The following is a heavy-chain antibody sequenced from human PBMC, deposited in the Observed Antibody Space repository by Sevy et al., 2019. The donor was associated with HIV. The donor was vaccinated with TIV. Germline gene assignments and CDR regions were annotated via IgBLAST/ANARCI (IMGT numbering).Heavy chain of an antibody. CDR3: AKDQKYYYDSSGSDY. CDR1: GFTFSSYA. CDR2: ISGSGGST. J-gene: IGHJ4*02. Sequence: GGYLRLSCAASGFTFSSYAMSWVRQAPGKGLEWVSAISGSGGSTYYADSVKGRFTISRDNSKNTLYLQMNSLRAEDTAVYYCAKDQKYYYDSSGSDYWGQGTLVTVSS. V-gene: IGHV3-23*01. D-gene: IGHD3-22*01.